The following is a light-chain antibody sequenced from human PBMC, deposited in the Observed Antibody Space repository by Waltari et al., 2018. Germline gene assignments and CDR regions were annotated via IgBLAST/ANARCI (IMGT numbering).Light chain of an antibody. CDR3: ATWDDSLNVV. V-gene: IGLV1-44*01. CDR2: YSK. CDR1: SSHLGSNT. Sequence: QSVVTQPPSASGTPGPGVTISCAGTSSHLGSNTVNWYQHAPGTAPKLLIYYSKQRPPGVPDPFSASKSGTSASLAISGLQSEDEADYYCATWDDSLNVVFGGGTKLTVL. J-gene: IGLJ2*01.